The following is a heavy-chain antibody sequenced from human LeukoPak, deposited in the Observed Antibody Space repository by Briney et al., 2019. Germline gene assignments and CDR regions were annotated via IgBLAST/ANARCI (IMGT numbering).Heavy chain of an antibody. D-gene: IGHD3-22*01. CDR2: IYYSGST. CDR1: GGSISSGDYY. CDR3: ARGWTYYYDSSGYYYGV. J-gene: IGHJ4*02. Sequence: SQTLSLTCTVSGGSISSGDYYWSWIRRPPGKGLEWIGYIYYSGSTYYNPSLKSRVTISVDTSKNQFSLKLSSVTAADTAVYYCARGWTYYYDSSGYYYGVWGQGTLVTVSS. V-gene: IGHV4-30-4*01.